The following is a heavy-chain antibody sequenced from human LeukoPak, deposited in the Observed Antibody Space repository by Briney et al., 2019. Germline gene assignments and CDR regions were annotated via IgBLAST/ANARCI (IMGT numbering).Heavy chain of an antibody. Sequence: ASMKVSCKTFGGTFRSHIFSWVRQAPGQGLEWMGKITPIIDSAKYSQKFRDRLTITGDSSTGTAYMELSSLTPEDTALYFCTRVNLRGSQYNWFDPWGQGTLVIVSS. CDR2: ITPIIDSA. V-gene: IGHV1-69*08. J-gene: IGHJ5*02. CDR3: TRVNLRGSQYNWFDP. D-gene: IGHD1-26*01. CDR1: GGTFRSHI.